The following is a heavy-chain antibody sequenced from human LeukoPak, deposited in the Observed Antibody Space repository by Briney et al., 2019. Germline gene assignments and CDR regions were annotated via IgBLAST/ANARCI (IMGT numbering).Heavy chain of an antibody. Sequence: GGSLRLSCAASGFTLSSFEMNWVRQAPGKGLEWVSYISSSGRTIYYADSVKGRFTISRDNAKNSLYLQMNSLRVEDTAMYYCARSVEGSFDYWGQGTLVTVSS. CDR1: GFTLSSFE. V-gene: IGHV3-48*03. CDR3: ARSVEGSFDY. J-gene: IGHJ4*02. D-gene: IGHD6-19*01. CDR2: ISSSGRTI.